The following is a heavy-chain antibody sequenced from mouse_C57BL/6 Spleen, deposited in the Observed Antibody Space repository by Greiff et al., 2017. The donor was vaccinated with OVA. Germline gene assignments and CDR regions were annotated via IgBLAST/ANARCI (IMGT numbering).Heavy chain of an antibody. CDR1: GYAFTNYL. V-gene: IGHV1-54*01. CDR3: ARGSLLDYAMDY. D-gene: IGHD2-10*01. Sequence: VQLKESGAELVRPGTSVKVSCKASGYAFTNYLIEWVKQRPGQGLEWIGVINPGSGGTNYNEKFKGKATLTADKSSSTAYMQLSSLTSEDSAVYFCARGSLLDYAMDYWGQGTSVTVSS. J-gene: IGHJ4*01. CDR2: INPGSGGT.